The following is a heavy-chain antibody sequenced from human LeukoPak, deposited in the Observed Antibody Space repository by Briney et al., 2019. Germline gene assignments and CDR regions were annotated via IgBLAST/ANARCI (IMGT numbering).Heavy chain of an antibody. CDR3: ARGLPRIAARFWTDY. CDR2: ISSSGSTI. V-gene: IGHV3-11*04. J-gene: IGHJ4*02. Sequence: GGSLRLSCAGSGFTFSDYYMSWIRQAPGKGLEWISYISSSGSTIYYADSAKGRFTISRDNAKNSLYLQMNNLRAEDTAVYYCARGLPRIAARFWTDYWGQGTLVTVSS. CDR1: GFTFSDYY. D-gene: IGHD6-6*01.